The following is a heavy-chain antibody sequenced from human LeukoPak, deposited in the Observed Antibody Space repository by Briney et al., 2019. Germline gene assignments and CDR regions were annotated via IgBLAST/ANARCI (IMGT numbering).Heavy chain of an antibody. Sequence: GGSLRLSCAASGFTFSSYAMSWVRQAPGKGLEWVAVISYDGSNKYYADSVKGRFTISRDNSKNTLYLQMNSLRAGDTAVYYCAGFRGYSYGLDYWGQGTLVTVSS. V-gene: IGHV3-30-3*01. CDR1: GFTFSSYA. D-gene: IGHD5-18*01. CDR2: ISYDGSNK. CDR3: AGFRGYSYGLDY. J-gene: IGHJ4*02.